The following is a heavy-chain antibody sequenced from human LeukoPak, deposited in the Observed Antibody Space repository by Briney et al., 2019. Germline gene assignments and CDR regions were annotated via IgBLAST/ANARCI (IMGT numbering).Heavy chain of an antibody. CDR3: AKEDYYYDSSGYYSGFDY. CDR1: GFTFDDYG. Sequence: PGGSLRLSCAASGFTFDDYGMNWVRQAPGKGLEWVAFIRYDGSNKYYADSVKGRFTISRDNSKNTLYLQMNSLRAEDTAVYYCAKEDYYYDSSGYYSGFDYWGQGTLVTVSS. D-gene: IGHD3-22*01. CDR2: IRYDGSNK. J-gene: IGHJ4*02. V-gene: IGHV3-30*02.